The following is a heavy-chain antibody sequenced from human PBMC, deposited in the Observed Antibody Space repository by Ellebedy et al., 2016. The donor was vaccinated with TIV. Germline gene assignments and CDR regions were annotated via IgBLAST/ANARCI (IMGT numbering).Heavy chain of an antibody. V-gene: IGHV3-53*01. CDR2: IYSGGST. CDR1: GFTVSSKY. CDR3: ARGAGNDYVWGSYRHRPFDS. D-gene: IGHD3-16*02. J-gene: IGHJ4*02. Sequence: GESLKISCAASGFTVSSKYMCWVRQAPGKGLECISIIYSGGSTYYADSLEGRFTISRDNSKNTLYLQMDRLRAEDTAMYYCARGAGNDYVWGSYRHRPFDSWGQGTLVTVSS.